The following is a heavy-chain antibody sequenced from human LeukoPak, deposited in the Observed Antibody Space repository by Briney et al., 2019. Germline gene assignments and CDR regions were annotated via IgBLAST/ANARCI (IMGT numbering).Heavy chain of an antibody. CDR1: GASISSGGYY. V-gene: IGHV4-39*07. CDR3: ATDMDTAMVYDY. CDR2: INHSGST. J-gene: IGHJ4*02. Sequence: SETLSLTCTVSGASISSGGYYWSWIRQPPGKGLEWIGEINHSGSTNYNPSLKSRVTISVDTSKNQFSLKLSSVTAADTAVYYCATDMDTAMVYDYWGQGTLVTVSS. D-gene: IGHD5-18*01.